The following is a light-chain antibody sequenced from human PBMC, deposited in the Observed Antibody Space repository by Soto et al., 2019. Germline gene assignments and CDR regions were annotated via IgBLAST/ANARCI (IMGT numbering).Light chain of an antibody. J-gene: IGLJ2*01. V-gene: IGLV2-23*01. CDR2: ADT. Sequence: QSALTQPASVSGSPGQSITISCTGTSSDVVIYNLVSWYQQHPGKAPIVMIYADTKRPSGVSNRFSGSKSGNTASLTISGLQAEDEADYYCCSYAGSNTWVFGGGTKLTVL. CDR1: SSDVVIYNL. CDR3: CSYAGSNTWV.